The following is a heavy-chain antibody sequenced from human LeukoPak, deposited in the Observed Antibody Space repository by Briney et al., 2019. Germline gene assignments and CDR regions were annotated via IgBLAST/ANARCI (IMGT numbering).Heavy chain of an antibody. CDR1: GFTFSNYG. CDR3: ARYSSSSAFDY. D-gene: IGHD6-6*01. V-gene: IGHV3-33*01. J-gene: IGHJ4*02. CDR2: IWYDGSNK. Sequence: GGSLRLSCAASGFTFSNYGMHWVRPAPGKGLEWVAVIWYDGSNKYYADSVKGRFTVSRDSSKNTLYLQMNGLRAEDTAVYYCARYSSSSAFDYWGQGTLVTVSS.